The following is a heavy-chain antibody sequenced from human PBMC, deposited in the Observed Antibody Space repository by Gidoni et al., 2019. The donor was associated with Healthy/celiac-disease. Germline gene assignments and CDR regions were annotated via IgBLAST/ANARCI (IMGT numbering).Heavy chain of an antibody. V-gene: IGHV3-48*03. D-gene: IGHD6-19*01. CDR3: ASSDSSGWSGV. J-gene: IGHJ4*02. CDR1: VFTFSSYE. CDR2: IRSSGSTI. Sequence: EVQLVESGGGLVQPGGSLRLSCAASVFTFSSYEMNWVRQAPGKGLEWVSYIRSSGSTIYYADSVKGRFTISRDNAKNSLYLQMNSLRAEDTAVYYCASSDSSGWSGVWGQGTLVTVSS.